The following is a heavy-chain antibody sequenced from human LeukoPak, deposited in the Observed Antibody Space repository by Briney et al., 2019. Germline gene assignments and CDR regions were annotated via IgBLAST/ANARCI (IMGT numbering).Heavy chain of an antibody. CDR2: IYSGGST. V-gene: IGHV3-53*01. D-gene: IGHD1-26*01. CDR1: GFTVSSNY. Sequence: QTGGSLRLSCAASGFTVSSNYMSWVRQAPGKGLEWVPVIYSGGSTYYAASVKGRFTISRDNSKNTLYLQMNSLRAEDTAMYYCAREGSGSYAHDAFDIWGQGTMVTVSS. CDR3: AREGSGSYAHDAFDI. J-gene: IGHJ3*02.